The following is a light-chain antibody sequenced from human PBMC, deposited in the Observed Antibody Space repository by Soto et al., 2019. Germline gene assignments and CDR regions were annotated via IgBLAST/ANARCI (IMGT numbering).Light chain of an antibody. CDR3: QQYGSSRGT. CDR1: QSVSSSY. V-gene: IGKV3-20*01. Sequence: EIVLTQSPGTLSLSAGERATLSCRASQSVSSSYLAWYQQKPGQAPRLLIYGASSRATGIPDWFSGSGSGTDFTLTISRLEPEDFAVYYCQQYGSSRGTFGPGTKVEIK. J-gene: IGKJ1*01. CDR2: GAS.